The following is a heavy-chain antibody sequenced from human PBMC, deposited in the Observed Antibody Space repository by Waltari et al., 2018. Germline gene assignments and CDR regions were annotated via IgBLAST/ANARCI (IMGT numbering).Heavy chain of an antibody. Sequence: EVQLLESGGGLVQPGGSLRLSCAASGFTFSSYAMSWVRQAPGKGLEWVSAISGSGGSTYYADSVKGRFTISRDNSKNTLYLQMNSLRAEDMAVYYCANLYSSGWYGYWGQGTLVTVSS. D-gene: IGHD6-19*01. J-gene: IGHJ4*02. CDR3: ANLYSSGWYGY. V-gene: IGHV3-23*01. CDR1: GFTFSSYA. CDR2: ISGSGGST.